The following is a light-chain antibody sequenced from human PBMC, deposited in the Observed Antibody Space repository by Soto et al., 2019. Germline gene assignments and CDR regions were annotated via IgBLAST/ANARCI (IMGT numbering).Light chain of an antibody. CDR3: QQSYSTTWT. Sequence: DIQLTQSPSSLSASVGDRVTITCQTSQSINTYLSWYQQKPGKAPKLLIYAASSLQSGVPSRFSGSGSETDFTLTISSLQPEDFATYSCQQSYSTTWTFGQGTKVDIK. CDR2: AAS. CDR1: QSINTY. V-gene: IGKV1-39*01. J-gene: IGKJ1*01.